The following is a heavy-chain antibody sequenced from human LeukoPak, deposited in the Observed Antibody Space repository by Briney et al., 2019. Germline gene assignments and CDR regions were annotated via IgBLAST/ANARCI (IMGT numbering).Heavy chain of an antibody. CDR3: AADFGSYLYY. CDR2: FDPEDGET. Sequence: ASVKVSCKVSGYTLTELSMHWVRQAPGKGLEWMGGFDPEDGETIYAQKFQGRVTMTEDTSTDTAYLELSSLRSEDTAVSSCAADFGSYLYYWGQGTLVTVSS. D-gene: IGHD1-26*01. J-gene: IGHJ4*02. CDR1: GYTLTELS. V-gene: IGHV1-24*01.